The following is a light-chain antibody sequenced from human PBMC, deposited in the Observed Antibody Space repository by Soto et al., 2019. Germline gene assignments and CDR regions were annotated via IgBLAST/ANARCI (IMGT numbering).Light chain of an antibody. CDR1: NIGGKS. V-gene: IGLV3-21*02. J-gene: IGLJ2*01. Sequence: SYELTQPPSVSVAPGQTARITCGGNNIGGKSVHWYQQKSGQAPVMVVYDDRDRPSGIPERFSGSNSGNTATLTISRVEGGDEADFYCQVWDSRSQVVFGGGTKLTVL. CDR3: QVWDSRSQVV. CDR2: DDR.